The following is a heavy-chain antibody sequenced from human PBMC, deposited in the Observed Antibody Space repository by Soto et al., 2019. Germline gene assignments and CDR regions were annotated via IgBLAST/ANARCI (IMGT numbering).Heavy chain of an antibody. D-gene: IGHD3-3*01. J-gene: IGHJ3*02. Sequence: QVQLVQSGAEVQKPGSSVKVSCKASGGTFSSYAISWVRQAPGQGLEWMGGIIPIFGTANYAQKFEGRVTITADESTSTVYMELSSLRSEDTAVYYCAREYYDRGIFDIWGQGTMVTVSS. V-gene: IGHV1-69*01. CDR3: AREYYDRGIFDI. CDR1: GGTFSSYA. CDR2: IIPIFGTA.